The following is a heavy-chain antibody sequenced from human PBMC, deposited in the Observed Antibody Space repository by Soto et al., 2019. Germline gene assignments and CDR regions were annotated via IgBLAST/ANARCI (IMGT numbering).Heavy chain of an antibody. CDR2: IYHSGRT. CDR3: ASVVGGDSECYFDY. V-gene: IGHV4-31*03. J-gene: IGHJ4*02. D-gene: IGHD4-17*01. CDR1: GVSISSGGYY. Sequence: QVQLQESGPGLVKPSQTLSLTCTVSGVSISSGGYYWGWIRQHPGKGLEWIGNIYHSGRTYYNPSLKSRVIMSVDTSKIHFSLNLNSVTAADTAMYYCASVVGGDSECYFDYWGQGTLVTVSS.